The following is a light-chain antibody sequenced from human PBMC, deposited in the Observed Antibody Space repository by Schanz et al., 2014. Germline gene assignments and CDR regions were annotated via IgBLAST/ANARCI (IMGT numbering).Light chain of an antibody. J-gene: IGLJ3*02. CDR3: SSYTGSSTQV. CDR2: STN. V-gene: IGLV1-44*01. CDR1: SSNIGTNT. Sequence: QSVLTQPPSASGTPGQRVTISCSGSSSNIGTNTVIWYQQLPGTAPKLLIHSTNQRPSGVPDRFSGSKSGTSASLAIIGLQSEDEADYYCSSYTGSSTQVFGGGTKLTVL.